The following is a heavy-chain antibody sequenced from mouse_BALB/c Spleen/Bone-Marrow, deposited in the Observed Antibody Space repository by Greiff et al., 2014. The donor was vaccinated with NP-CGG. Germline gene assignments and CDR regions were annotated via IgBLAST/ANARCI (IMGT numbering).Heavy chain of an antibody. J-gene: IGHJ1*01. V-gene: IGHV1-20*02. Sequence: VQLQQSGPELVKPGASVKISCKASGYSFTGYFMYWVMQSHGKSLEWIGRINPYNGDTFYNQKFKGKATLAVDKSSSTAHMELRSLASEDSAVYYCAREGGYYDGSSPYFDVWGAGTTVTVSS. CDR3: AREGGYYDGSSPYFDV. CDR2: INPYNGDT. CDR1: GYSFTGYF. D-gene: IGHD1-1*01.